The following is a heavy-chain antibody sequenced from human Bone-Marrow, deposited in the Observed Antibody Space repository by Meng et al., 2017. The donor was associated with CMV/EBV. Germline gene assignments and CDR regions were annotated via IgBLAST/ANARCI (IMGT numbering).Heavy chain of an antibody. D-gene: IGHD2-21*01. CDR1: GGSFSGYY. V-gene: IGHV4-34*01. CDR3: ARDVCGGDCPFDY. Sequence: SETLSLTCAVYGGSFSGYYWSWIRQPPGKGLEWIGEINHSGSTNYNPSLKSRVTISVDTSKNQFSLKLSSVTAADTAVYYCARDVCGGDCPFDYWAQGTLVTVSS. CDR2: INHSGST. J-gene: IGHJ4*02.